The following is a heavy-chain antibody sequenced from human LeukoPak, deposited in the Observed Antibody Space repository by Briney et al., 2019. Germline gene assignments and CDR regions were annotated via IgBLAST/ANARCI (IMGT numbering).Heavy chain of an antibody. D-gene: IGHD3-22*01. CDR1: GGTFSSYA. CDR2: VIPIFGTA. V-gene: IGHV1-69*13. CDR3: AKDLTYYYDSSGSDAFDI. Sequence: ASVKVSCKASGGTFSSYAISWVRQGPGQGLGWMGGVIPIFGTANYAQKFQGRVTITADQSTSTAYMELSRLRAEDTAVYYCAKDLTYYYDSSGSDAFDIWGQGTMVTVSS. J-gene: IGHJ3*02.